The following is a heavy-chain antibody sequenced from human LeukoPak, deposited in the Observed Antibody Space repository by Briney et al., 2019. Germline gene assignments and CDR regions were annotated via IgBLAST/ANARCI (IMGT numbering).Heavy chain of an antibody. D-gene: IGHD6-19*01. V-gene: IGHV3-11*06. CDR3: ARGPYSSGSSADY. Sequence: SGGSLRLPCAASGFTFSDYYMSWIRQAPGKGLEWVSYISSSDTYTNYADSVKGRFTISRDNAKNSLYLQMNSLRAEDTAVYYCARGPYSSGSSADYWGQGTLVTVSS. CDR2: ISSSDTYT. CDR1: GFTFSDYY. J-gene: IGHJ4*02.